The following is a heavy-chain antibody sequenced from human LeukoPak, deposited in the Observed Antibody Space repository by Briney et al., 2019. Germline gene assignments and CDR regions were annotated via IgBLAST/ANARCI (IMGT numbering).Heavy chain of an antibody. CDR3: ARDGNLGYCSSTSCSGFDP. J-gene: IGHJ5*02. Sequence: QTGGSLRLSCAASGFTFSSYSMNWVRQAPGKGLEWVSYISSSSTIYYADSVKGRFTISRDNAKNSLHLQMNSLRDEDTAVYYCARDGNLGYCSSTSCSGFDPWGQGTLVTVSS. D-gene: IGHD2-2*01. CDR2: ISSSSTI. CDR1: GFTFSSYS. V-gene: IGHV3-48*02.